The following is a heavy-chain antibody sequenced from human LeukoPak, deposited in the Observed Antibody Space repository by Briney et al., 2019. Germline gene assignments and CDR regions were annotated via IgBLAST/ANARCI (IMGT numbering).Heavy chain of an antibody. CDR3: ARGGYSYGTGY. CDR2: IYPGDSDT. D-gene: IGHD5-18*01. CDR1: GYSFTSYW. Sequence: GGSLRLSCKGSGYSFTSYWIGWVRQMPGEGLEWMGIIYPGDSDTRYSPSFQGQVTISADKSISTAYLQWSSLKASDTAMYYCARGGYSYGTGYWGQGTLVTVSS. J-gene: IGHJ4*02. V-gene: IGHV5-51*01.